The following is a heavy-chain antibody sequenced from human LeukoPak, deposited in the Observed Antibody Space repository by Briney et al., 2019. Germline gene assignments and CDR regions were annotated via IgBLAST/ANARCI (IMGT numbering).Heavy chain of an antibody. J-gene: IGHJ5*02. CDR1: EYSFTSYW. CDR2: IYPGDSDT. CDR3: ARHYYDSSGGTDGNWFDP. D-gene: IGHD3-22*01. V-gene: IGHV5-51*01. Sequence: SLMFSCKGAEYSFTSYWIGWGRHLPRKVLEWMGIIYPGDSDTRYSPSFQGQVTISADKSISTSYLQWRSLKVSDTALYYCARHYYDSSGGTDGNWFDPWGQGTLVTVSS.